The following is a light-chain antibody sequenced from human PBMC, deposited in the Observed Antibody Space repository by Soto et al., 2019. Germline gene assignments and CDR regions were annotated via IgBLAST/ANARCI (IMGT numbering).Light chain of an antibody. CDR3: QQFKSYPLT. V-gene: IGKV1-9*01. CDR1: QDSRSF. Sequence: DIQLTQSPSFLSASVGDRVTITCRASQDSRSFLAWYQQKPGKAPKLLIYGASALQSGVPSRFSGSGSGTEFTLAISSLQPEDFATYYCQQFKSYPLTFGGGTKVEFK. CDR2: GAS. J-gene: IGKJ4*01.